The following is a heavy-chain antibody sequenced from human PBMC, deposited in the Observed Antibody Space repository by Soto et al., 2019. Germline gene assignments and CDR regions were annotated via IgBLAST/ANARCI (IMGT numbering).Heavy chain of an antibody. Sequence: SLRRSCVVAGSTFSDYGFHWVRQAPGKGLDWVAAISYDGSFVYYADSVRGRFTISRDNSRNTLDLQMNTLRHEDTAVYYCAKERGRSSTFAMDVGGRETSVAVAS. CDR2: ISYDGSFV. D-gene: IGHD2-2*01. V-gene: IGHV3-30*18. CDR1: GSTFSDYG. CDR3: AKERGRSSTFAMDV. J-gene: IGHJ6*02.